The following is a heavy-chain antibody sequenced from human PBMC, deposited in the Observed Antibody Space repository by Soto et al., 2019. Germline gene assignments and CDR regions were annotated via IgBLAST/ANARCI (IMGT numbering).Heavy chain of an antibody. CDR3: AKDWGSIGWDNWCYP. V-gene: IGHV3-30*18. CDR1: GFTFSTSG. Sequence: QVQLVESGGGVVQSGRSLRLSCAASGFTFSTSGMHWIRQAPGKGLEWVAMISHDGGATYYVDSVKGRFTISRDTDKNTLHLQMDSLRPEDTATYYCAKDWGSIGWDNWCYPRGQRTLVTVSS. J-gene: IGHJ5*02. D-gene: IGHD2-2*01. CDR2: ISHDGGAT.